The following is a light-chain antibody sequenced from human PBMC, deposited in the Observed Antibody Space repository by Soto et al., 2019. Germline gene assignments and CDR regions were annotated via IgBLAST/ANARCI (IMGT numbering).Light chain of an antibody. V-gene: IGLV2-14*03. Sequence: SVLTQPASVSGSPGQAITISCSGTSSDVGAFNYVSWYQQHPGKAPKLMIYDVSNRPSGVSNRFSGSKSGNTASLTISGLRAEDEADYYCNSYTSNNTYVFGTGTNVTVL. CDR1: SSDVGAFNY. CDR2: DVS. J-gene: IGLJ1*01. CDR3: NSYTSNNTYV.